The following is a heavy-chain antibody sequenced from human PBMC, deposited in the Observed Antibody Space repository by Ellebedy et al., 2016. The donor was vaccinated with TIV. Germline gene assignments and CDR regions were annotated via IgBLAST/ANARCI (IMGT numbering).Heavy chain of an antibody. CDR3: DGDLRIVGNTYALDI. Sequence: AASVKVSCKASGYSFTGSYMHWVRQAPGQGPEWMGWSSASKGNTDYVQKLQGRVTMTTDTSTSTAYMDLRSLRSDDTAVYNCDGDLRIVGNTYALDIWGQGTMVTVSS. J-gene: IGHJ3*02. CDR1: GYSFTGSY. D-gene: IGHD1-26*01. CDR2: SSASKGNT. V-gene: IGHV1-18*04.